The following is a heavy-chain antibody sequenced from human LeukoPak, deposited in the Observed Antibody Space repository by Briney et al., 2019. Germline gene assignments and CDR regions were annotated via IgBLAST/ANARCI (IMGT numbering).Heavy chain of an antibody. CDR1: GGSISSYY. V-gene: IGHV4-4*07. CDR2: IYTSGST. Sequence: PSETLSLTCTVSGGSISSYYWSWIRQPAGKGLEWIGRIYTSGSTNYNPSLKSRVTMSVDTSKNQFSLKLSSVTAADTAVYYCARALYSSSLGYLDYWGQGTLVTVSS. J-gene: IGHJ4*02. D-gene: IGHD6-6*01. CDR3: ARALYSSSLGYLDY.